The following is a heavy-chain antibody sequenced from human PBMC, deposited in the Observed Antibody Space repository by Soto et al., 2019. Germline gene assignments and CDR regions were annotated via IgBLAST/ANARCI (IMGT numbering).Heavy chain of an antibody. J-gene: IGHJ4*02. D-gene: IGHD1-1*01. CDR2: IFWNDEK. V-gene: IGHV2-5*01. CDR3: ARRGGYNSDHFEY. Sequence: QITLKESGPPLVKPTQTLTLTCTFSGFSLSTSGVGVAWVRQPPGQALERLAFIFWNDEKHYRPSLKSRVTIIKDTSKNQVVLTMANVDPMDTGTYCCARRGGYNSDHFEYWGQGALVTVSS. CDR1: GFSLSTSGVG.